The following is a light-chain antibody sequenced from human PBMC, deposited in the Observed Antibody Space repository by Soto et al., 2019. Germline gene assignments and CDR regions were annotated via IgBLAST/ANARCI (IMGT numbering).Light chain of an antibody. CDR1: QSVSSY. Sequence: EIVLTQSPATLSLSPGERATLSCRASQSVSSYLGWYQQKPCQAPRLLIYDASNRAPGIPARFSGSGSGTDFTLTISSLEPEDFAVYYCQQRSTWPVTFGGGTKVEIK. CDR2: DAS. CDR3: QQRSTWPVT. J-gene: IGKJ4*01. V-gene: IGKV3-11*01.